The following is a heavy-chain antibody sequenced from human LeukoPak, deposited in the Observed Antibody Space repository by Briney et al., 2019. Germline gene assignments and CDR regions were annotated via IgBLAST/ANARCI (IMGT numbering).Heavy chain of an antibody. J-gene: IGHJ6*03. V-gene: IGHV3-53*01. D-gene: IGHD3-10*01. CDR3: ARVNYYGSPSGYYMDV. CDR1: GFTVSSNY. Sequence: GGSLRLSCAASGFTVSSNYMSWVRQAPGKGLEWVSVIYSGDSTYYADSVKGRFTISRDNSKNTLYLQMNSLRAEDTAVYYCARVNYYGSPSGYYMDVWGKGTTVTISS. CDR2: IYSGDST.